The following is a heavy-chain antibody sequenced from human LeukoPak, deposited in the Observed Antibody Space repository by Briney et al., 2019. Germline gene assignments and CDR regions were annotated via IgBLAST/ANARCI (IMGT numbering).Heavy chain of an antibody. CDR3: ARDRYGGNSVVYYYGMDV. D-gene: IGHD4-23*01. J-gene: IGHJ6*02. CDR2: INPSGGST. CDR1: GCTFTSYY. V-gene: IGHV1-46*01. Sequence: GASVKVSCKASGCTFTSYYMHWVRQAPGQGLEWMGIINPSGGSTSYAQKFQGRVTMTRDTSTSTVYMELSSLRSEDTAVYYCARDRYGGNSVVYYYGMDVWGQGTTVTVSS.